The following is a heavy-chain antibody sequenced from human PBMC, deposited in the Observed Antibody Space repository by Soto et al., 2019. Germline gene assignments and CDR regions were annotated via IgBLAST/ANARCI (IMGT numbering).Heavy chain of an antibody. Sequence: GESLNISCKGSGYSFTSYWISLVRQMPGKGLEWMGRINPSDSYTNYSPSFQGHVTISTDRSISTAYLQWSSLKASDTAMYYCARLARGNTAFDIWDQGTMVTVSS. CDR2: INPSDSYT. CDR1: GYSFTSYW. CDR3: ARLARGNTAFDI. J-gene: IGHJ3*02. D-gene: IGHD2-15*01. V-gene: IGHV5-10-1*01.